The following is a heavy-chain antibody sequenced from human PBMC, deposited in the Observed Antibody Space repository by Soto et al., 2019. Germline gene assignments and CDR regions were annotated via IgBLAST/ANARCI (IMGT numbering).Heavy chain of an antibody. CDR1: GFTFSSYW. CDR3: ARVRNYYYYMDV. CDR2: IKQDGSEK. V-gene: IGHV3-7*01. J-gene: IGHJ6*03. Sequence: GGSLILSCAASGFTFSSYWMSWVRQAPGKGLEWVANIKQDGSEKYYVDSVKGRFTISRDNAKNSLYLQMNSLRAEDTTVYYCARVRNYYYYMDVWGKGTTVTVSS.